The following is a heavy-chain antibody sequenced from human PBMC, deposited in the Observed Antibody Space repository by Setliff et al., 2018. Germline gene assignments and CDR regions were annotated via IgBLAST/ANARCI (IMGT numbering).Heavy chain of an antibody. V-gene: IGHV1-18*01. CDR3: ARYITGTTPADY. D-gene: IGHD1-7*01. CDR1: GYNFITFG. CDR2: ISAYNGNT. Sequence: ASVKVSCKTSGYNFITFGLSWVRQAPGQGPEWMGWISAYNGNTNYAQKLQGRVTMTTDTSTSTAYMELRSLRSDDTAVYYCARYITGTTPADYWGQGTLVTVSS. J-gene: IGHJ4*02.